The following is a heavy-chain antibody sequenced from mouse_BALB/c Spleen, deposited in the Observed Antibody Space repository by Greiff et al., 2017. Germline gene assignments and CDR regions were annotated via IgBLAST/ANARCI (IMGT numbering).Heavy chain of an antibody. CDR3: ARSRGYYGSIYWYFDV. V-gene: IGHV1S29*02. D-gene: IGHD1-1*01. J-gene: IGHJ1*01. CDR1: GYTFTDYN. CDR2: IYPYNGGT. Sequence: EVQLQQSGPELVKPGASVKISCKASGYTFTDYNMHWVKQSHGKSLEWIGYIYPYNGGTGYNQKFKSKATLTVDNSSSTAYMELRSLTSEDSAVYYCARSRGYYGSIYWYFDVWGAGTTVTVSS.